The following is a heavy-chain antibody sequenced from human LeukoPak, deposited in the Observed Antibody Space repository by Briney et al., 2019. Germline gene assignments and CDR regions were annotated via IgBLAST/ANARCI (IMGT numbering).Heavy chain of an antibody. V-gene: IGHV3-21*01. CDR1: GFTFSSYS. Sequence: GGSLRLSCAASGFTFSSYSMNWVRQAPGKGLEWVSSISSSSSYIYYADSVKGGFTISRDNAKNSLYLQMNSLRAEDTAVYYCARDLDRSTSRTNPLGDWGQGTLVTVSS. D-gene: IGHD2-2*01. CDR3: ARDLDRSTSRTNPLGD. J-gene: IGHJ4*02. CDR2: ISSSSSYI.